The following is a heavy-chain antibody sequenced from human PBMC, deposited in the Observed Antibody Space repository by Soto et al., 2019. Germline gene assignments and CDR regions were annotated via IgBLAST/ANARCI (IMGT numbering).Heavy chain of an antibody. J-gene: IGHJ4*02. CDR1: GFTFSSYA. Sequence: GGSLRLSCAASGFTFSSYAMNWFRQAPGKGLEWVSVISVSGGSTYYADSVKGRFTISRDNSKNTLYLQMNSLRAEDTAVYYCAKTFYYDSSFGYYFDYWGQGTLVTVSS. D-gene: IGHD3-22*01. CDR2: ISVSGGST. CDR3: AKTFYYDSSFGYYFDY. V-gene: IGHV3-23*01.